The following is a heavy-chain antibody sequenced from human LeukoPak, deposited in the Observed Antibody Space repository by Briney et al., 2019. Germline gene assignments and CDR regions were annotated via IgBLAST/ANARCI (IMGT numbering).Heavy chain of an antibody. D-gene: IGHD4/OR15-4a*01. CDR1: GLTVSSNS. J-gene: IGHJ4*02. V-gene: IGHV3-53*01. CDR3: ARRAGAYSHPYDY. CDR2: IYSGGST. Sequence: GGSLRLSCAASGLTVSSNSMSWVRQAPGKGLEWVSFIYSGGSTYYADSVKGRFTISRDNSENTLYLQMNSLRADDTAVYYCARRAGAYSHPYDYWGQGTLVTVSS.